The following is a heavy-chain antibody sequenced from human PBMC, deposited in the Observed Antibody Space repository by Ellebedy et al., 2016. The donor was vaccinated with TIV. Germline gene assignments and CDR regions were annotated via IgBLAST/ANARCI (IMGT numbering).Heavy chain of an antibody. CDR1: GFTFTTYA. D-gene: IGHD3-22*01. Sequence: PGGSLRLSCSASGFTFTTYAMHWVRQAPGKGLEYVSAITGDGGSTYYADSVKGRFTISRDNSKNTLYLQMNSLRAEDTAVYYCAKDFGKRLLGVSTWGEAFDIWGQGTMVTVSS. CDR3: AKDFGKRLLGVSTWGEAFDI. V-gene: IGHV3-64*04. CDR2: ITGDGGST. J-gene: IGHJ3*02.